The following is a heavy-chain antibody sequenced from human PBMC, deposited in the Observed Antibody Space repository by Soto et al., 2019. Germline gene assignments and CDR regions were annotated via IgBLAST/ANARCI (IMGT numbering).Heavy chain of an antibody. Sequence: QITLKESGPTLVKPTQTLTLTCTFSGFSLSTGGVGVGWIRQPPGKALEWLALIYWNDDKRYSPSLQSRLTITKDPSKNQVVLTMTNLDPVDTATYLCAHNQNYYESRGPQDAFDIWGQGTMVTVPS. V-gene: IGHV2-5*01. CDR3: AHNQNYYESRGPQDAFDI. J-gene: IGHJ3*02. CDR2: IYWNDDK. CDR1: GFSLSTGGVG. D-gene: IGHD3-22*01.